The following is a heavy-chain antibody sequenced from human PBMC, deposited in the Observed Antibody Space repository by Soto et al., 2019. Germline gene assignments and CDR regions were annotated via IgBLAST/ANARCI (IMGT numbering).Heavy chain of an antibody. CDR1: GGTFSSYS. J-gene: IGHJ6*02. V-gene: IGHV1-69*13. CDR3: ARGGTGQPYYYGMDV. D-gene: IGHD3-16*01. CDR2: IIPIFGTA. Sequence: ASVKVSCKASGGTFSSYSISWVRQAPGQGLEWMGGIIPIFGTANYAQKFQGRVTITADESTSTAYMELSSLRPEDTAVYYCARGGTGQPYYYGMDVWGQGTTVTVSS.